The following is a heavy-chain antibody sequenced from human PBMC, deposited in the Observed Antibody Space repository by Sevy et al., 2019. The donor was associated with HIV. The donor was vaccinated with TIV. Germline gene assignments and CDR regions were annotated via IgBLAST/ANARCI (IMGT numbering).Heavy chain of an antibody. Sequence: SETLSLTCIVSGGSISDYYWSWIRQPPGKGPEWIGYIYYSGSTKYNPSLKRRVTISVDTYKNQISLKLSSVTAADTAVYYWARVNYDSSGYYPTDYGMDVWGQGTTVTVSS. CDR1: GGSISDYY. V-gene: IGHV4-59*01. J-gene: IGHJ6*02. CDR3: ARVNYDSSGYYPTDYGMDV. D-gene: IGHD3-22*01. CDR2: IYYSGST.